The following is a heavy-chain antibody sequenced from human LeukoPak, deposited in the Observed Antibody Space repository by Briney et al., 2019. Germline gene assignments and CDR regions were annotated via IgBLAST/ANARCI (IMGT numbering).Heavy chain of an antibody. D-gene: IGHD6-19*01. J-gene: IGHJ6*02. CDR2: ISGSGGST. V-gene: IGHV3-23*01. CDR3: AKDLPYSSGWFVAYYYYGMDV. Sequence: GGSLRLSCAASGFTFSSYAMSWVRQAPGKGLEWVSAISGSGGSTYYADSVKGRFTISRHNSKNTLYLQMNSLRAEDTAVYYCAKDLPYSSGWFVAYYYYGMDVWGQGTTVTVSS. CDR1: GFTFSSYA.